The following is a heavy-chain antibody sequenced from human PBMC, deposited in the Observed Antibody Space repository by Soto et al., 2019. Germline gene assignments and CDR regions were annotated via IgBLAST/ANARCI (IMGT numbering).Heavy chain of an antibody. J-gene: IGHJ4*02. D-gene: IGHD2-21*02. Sequence: EVQLVESGGGLVQPGGSLRLSCAASGFTFSSYWMHWVRQAPGKGLVWVSRINSDGSSTSYADSVKGRFTISRDNAKNTLYLQMNSLRAKDTAVYYCARPRPYCGGDCPDSWGQGTLVTVSS. CDR2: INSDGSST. V-gene: IGHV3-74*01. CDR3: ARPRPYCGGDCPDS. CDR1: GFTFSSYW.